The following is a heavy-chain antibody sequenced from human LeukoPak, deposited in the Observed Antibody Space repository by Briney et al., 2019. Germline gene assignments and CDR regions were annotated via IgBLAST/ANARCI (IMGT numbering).Heavy chain of an antibody. Sequence: PSETLSLTCTVSGGSVSSDSYYWSWIRQPPGKGLEWIGHISYSGTTNYNPSLRSRVIISIDISQNQFSLRLSSVTAAATAVYYCAGAPNPTFFDYWGQGPLATVSS. J-gene: IGHJ4*02. V-gene: IGHV4-61*01. CDR1: GGSVSSDSYY. CDR3: AGAPNPTFFDY. CDR2: ISYSGTT.